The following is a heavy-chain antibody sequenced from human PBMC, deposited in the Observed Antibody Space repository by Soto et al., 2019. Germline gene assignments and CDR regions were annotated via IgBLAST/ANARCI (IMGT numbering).Heavy chain of an antibody. J-gene: IGHJ6*03. CDR2: ISGSGGST. V-gene: IGHV3-23*01. D-gene: IGHD3-3*01. CDR3: AKGPLTTIFGLALPMDV. Sequence: WVSLRLSWLASGFTFSSYAMSWVRQAPGKGLEWVSAISGSGGSTYYADSVKGRFTISRDNSKNTLYLQMNSLRAEDTAVYYCAKGPLTTIFGLALPMDVCGKGPKVTVSS. CDR1: GFTFSSYA.